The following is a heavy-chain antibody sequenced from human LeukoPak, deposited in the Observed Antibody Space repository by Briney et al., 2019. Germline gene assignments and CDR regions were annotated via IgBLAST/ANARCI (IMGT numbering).Heavy chain of an antibody. V-gene: IGHV4-34*01. CDR3: ARHVVGYQLLSPFDY. Sequence: PSETLSLTCAVYGGSFSGYYWSWIRQPPGKGLEWIGSIYYSGSTYYNPSLKSRVTISVDTSKNQFSLKLSSVTAADTAVYYCARHVVGYQLLSPFDYWGQGTLVTVSS. J-gene: IGHJ4*02. CDR1: GGSFSGYY. CDR2: IYYSGST. D-gene: IGHD2-2*01.